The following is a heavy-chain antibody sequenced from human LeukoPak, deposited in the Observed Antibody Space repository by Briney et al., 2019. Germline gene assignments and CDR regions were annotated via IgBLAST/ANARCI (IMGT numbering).Heavy chain of an antibody. CDR1: GFTVSSSY. D-gene: IGHD4-17*01. J-gene: IGHJ6*03. CDR3: ARAYGDYDYYYYMDV. Sequence: GGSLRLSCAASGFTVSSSYMSWVRQAPGKGLEWVSVIYSGGSTYYADSVKGRFTISRDNAKNSLYLQMNSLRAEDTAVYYCARAYGDYDYYYYMDVWGKGTTVTVSS. CDR2: IYSGGST. V-gene: IGHV3-53*01.